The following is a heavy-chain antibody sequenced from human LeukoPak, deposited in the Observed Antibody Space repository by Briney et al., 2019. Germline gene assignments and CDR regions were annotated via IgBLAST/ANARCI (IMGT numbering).Heavy chain of an antibody. J-gene: IGHJ4*02. D-gene: IGHD4-17*01. Sequence: ASVKVSCKASGYTFTSYYMHWVRQAPGQGLERMGVINPSGGSTSYAQKFQGRVTMTRDTSTSTVYMELSSLRSEDTAVYYCARDLQYGDYDYWGQGTLVTVSS. CDR3: ARDLQYGDYDY. CDR2: INPSGGST. CDR1: GYTFTSYY. V-gene: IGHV1-46*01.